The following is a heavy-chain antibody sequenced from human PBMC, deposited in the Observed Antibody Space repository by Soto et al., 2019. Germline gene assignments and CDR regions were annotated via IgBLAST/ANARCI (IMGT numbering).Heavy chain of an antibody. CDR2: ISGSGGSP. V-gene: IGHV3-23*01. D-gene: IGHD2-2*01. CDR1: GFTFSTYT. Sequence: GSLSLSCAASGFTFSTYTMSWVRQAPGKGLEWVSAISGSGGSPSYADSVQGRFTISRDNPKNTLYLQMNSLRVEDTAMYYCAKARCSTTNCYVPDYWGQGTLVTVSS. CDR3: AKARCSTTNCYVPDY. J-gene: IGHJ4*02.